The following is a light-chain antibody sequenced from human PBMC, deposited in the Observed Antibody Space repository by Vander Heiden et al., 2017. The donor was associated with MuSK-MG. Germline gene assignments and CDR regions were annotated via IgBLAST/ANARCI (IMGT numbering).Light chain of an antibody. CDR1: NIGEKS. Sequence: SYVLTQPPSVSEAPGQTARITCEGNNIGEKSVHWYQQKPGQAPVWGGEEDSARPSGIPERFSCSNAATTAKLNISMVEAGEGADYDGHVSASRSECVVFGGGTKLTVL. CDR2: EDS. J-gene: IGLJ2*01. V-gene: IGLV3-21*02. CDR3: HVSASRSECVV.